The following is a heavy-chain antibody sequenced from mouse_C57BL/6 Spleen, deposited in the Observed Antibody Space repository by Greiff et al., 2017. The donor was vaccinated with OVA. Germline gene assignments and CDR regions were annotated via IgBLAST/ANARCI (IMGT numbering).Heavy chain of an antibody. Sequence: EVKVVESGGDLVKPGGSLKLSCAASGFTFSSYGMSWVRQTPDKRLEWVATISSGGSYTYYPDSVKGRFTISRDNAKNTLYLQMSSLKSEDTAMYYCARQAITTVVAPHFDYWGQGTTLTVSS. J-gene: IGHJ2*01. D-gene: IGHD1-1*01. CDR1: GFTFSSYG. CDR2: ISSGGSYT. V-gene: IGHV5-6*01. CDR3: ARQAITTVVAPHFDY.